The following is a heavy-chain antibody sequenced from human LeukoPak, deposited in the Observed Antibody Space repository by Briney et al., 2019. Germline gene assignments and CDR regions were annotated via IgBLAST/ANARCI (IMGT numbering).Heavy chain of an antibody. CDR3: AKDILGGSSWYGAFDI. CDR2: ISWNSGSI. V-gene: IGHV3-9*03. CDR1: GFTFGDYA. J-gene: IGHJ3*02. Sequence: PGGSLRLSCAASGFTFGDYAMHWVRQAPGKGLEWVSGISWNSGSIGYADSVKGRFTISRDNAKNSLYLQMNSLRAEDMALYYCAKDILGGSSWYGAFDIWGQGTMVTVSS. D-gene: IGHD6-13*01.